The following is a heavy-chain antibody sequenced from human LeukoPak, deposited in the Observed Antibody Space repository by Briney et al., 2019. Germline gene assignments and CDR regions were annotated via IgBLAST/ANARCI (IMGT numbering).Heavy chain of an antibody. J-gene: IGHJ4*02. D-gene: IGHD6-6*01. Sequence: GGSLRLSCAASGLTFSKYWMSWVRQAPGKGLEWVAIINEDGTGKYYVDSVKGRFTISRDNAENALYLQMNSLRAEDTAVYYCARDGEYSSSSDYFDYWGQGTLVTVSS. CDR1: GLTFSKYW. CDR2: INEDGTGK. CDR3: ARDGEYSSSSDYFDY. V-gene: IGHV3-7*01.